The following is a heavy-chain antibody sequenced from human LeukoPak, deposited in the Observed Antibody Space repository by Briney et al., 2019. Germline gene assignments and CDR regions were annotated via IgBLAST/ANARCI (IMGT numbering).Heavy chain of an antibody. J-gene: IGHJ4*02. CDR3: AKAPVGHCSGAFCYHFDS. Sequence: PGGSLRLSCAASGFTFSTYAMSWVRQTPGKGLEWVAAISAEKLGTYHANSVKGRFTISRDNSKNTLHLQMSGLRAEDTARYYCAKAPVGHCSGAFCYHFDSWGQGTLVTVSS. D-gene: IGHD2-15*01. CDR1: GFTFSTYA. CDR2: ISAEKLGT. V-gene: IGHV3-23*01.